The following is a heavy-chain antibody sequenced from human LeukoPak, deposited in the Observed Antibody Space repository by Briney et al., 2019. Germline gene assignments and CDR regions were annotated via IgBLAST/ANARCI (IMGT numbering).Heavy chain of an antibody. V-gene: IGHV4-39*01. CDR3: ARLIVGVNRNYFDF. D-gene: IGHD1-26*01. J-gene: IGHJ4*02. CDR2: IYYSGST. Sequence: PSETLSLTRTVSGGSISSSSYYWGWIRQPPGKGLEWIGSIYYSGSTYYNPSLKSRVTISVETSKNQFSLKLRSVTAADRAVYYCARLIVGVNRNYFDFWGRGTLVTVSS. CDR1: GGSISSSSYY.